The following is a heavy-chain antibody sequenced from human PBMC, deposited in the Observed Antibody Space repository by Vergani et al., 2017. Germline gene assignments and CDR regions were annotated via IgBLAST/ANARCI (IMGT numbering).Heavy chain of an antibody. CDR1: GFTFSDHY. CDR3: AKDSPYV. J-gene: IGHJ6*04. V-gene: IGHV3-72*01. Sequence: EVQLVESGGGLVQPGGSLRLSCAASGFTFSDHYMDWVRQAPGKGLEWVGRIRNKVNSYTTDYAASVKGRVTISRDDSNNSLYLQMNSLKTQDTAVYYWAKDSPYVWGKGTTVTVSS. CDR2: IRNKVNSYTT.